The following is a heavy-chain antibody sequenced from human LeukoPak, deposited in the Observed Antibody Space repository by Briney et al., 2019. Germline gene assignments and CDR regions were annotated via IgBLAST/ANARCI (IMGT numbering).Heavy chain of an antibody. J-gene: IGHJ4*02. CDR3: ARDLSYDILTGYYQGNYYFDY. D-gene: IGHD3-9*01. Sequence: GGSLRLSCAASGFTFSSYWMSWVRQAPGKGLEWVANIKQDVSEKYYVDSVKGRFTSSRDNAKNSLYLQMNSLRAEDTAVYYCARDLSYDILTGYYQGNYYFDYWGQGTLVTVSS. V-gene: IGHV3-7*01. CDR2: IKQDVSEK. CDR1: GFTFSSYW.